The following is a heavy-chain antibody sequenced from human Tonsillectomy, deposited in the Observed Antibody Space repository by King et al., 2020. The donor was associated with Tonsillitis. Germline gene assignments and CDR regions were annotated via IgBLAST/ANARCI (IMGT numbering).Heavy chain of an antibody. CDR2: ISNSGST. CDR1: GGSISTYY. CDR3: ARHGAYFDF. V-gene: IGHV4-59*08. D-gene: IGHD3-16*01. J-gene: IGHJ4*02. Sequence: HVQLQESGPGLVKPSETLSLTCTVSGGSISTYYWSWIRQPPGKGLEWIGYISNSGSTNYNPSLRSRLTISADTSKNQFSLKLSSVTAADTAVYYCARHGAYFDFWGQGTLVTVSP.